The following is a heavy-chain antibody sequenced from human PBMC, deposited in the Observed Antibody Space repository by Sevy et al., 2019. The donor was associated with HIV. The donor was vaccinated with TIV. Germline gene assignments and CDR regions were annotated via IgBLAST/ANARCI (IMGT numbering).Heavy chain of an antibody. V-gene: IGHV1-18*01. D-gene: IGHD2-15*01. CDR3: ARAYCSGGSCYSLAY. J-gene: IGHJ4*02. CDR2: ISPFNGDT. CDR1: GYTFTSYR. Sequence: ASVKVSCKASGYTFTSYRIYWVRQAPGQGLEWMGWISPFNGDTNYAQKLQGRVTMITDTSTNTAYMEMRSLRSDETAVYYCARAYCSGGSCYSLAYWGQGTLVTVSS.